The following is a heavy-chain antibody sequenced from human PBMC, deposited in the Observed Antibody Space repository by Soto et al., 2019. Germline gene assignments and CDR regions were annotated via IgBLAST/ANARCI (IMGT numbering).Heavy chain of an antibody. D-gene: IGHD6-13*01. V-gene: IGHV5-51*01. J-gene: IGHJ4*02. CDR2: IYPGDSDT. Sequence: GESLKISCKGSGYSFTSYWIGWVRQMPGKGLEWMGIIYPGDSDTRYSPSFQGQVTISADKSISTAYLQWSSLKASDTAMYYCARLWEQQLPPGGPFDYWGQGTLVTVSS. CDR1: GYSFTSYW. CDR3: ARLWEQQLPPGGPFDY.